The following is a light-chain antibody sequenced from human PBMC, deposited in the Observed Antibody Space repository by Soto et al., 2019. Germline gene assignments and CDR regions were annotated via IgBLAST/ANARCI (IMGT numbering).Light chain of an antibody. V-gene: IGKV1-27*01. CDR2: AIS. Sequence: DVPMTQSPSSLSVSVGDRVTITCRASQVISNYLAWYQQKPGKPPQLLIYAISTLQSGVPSRFSGSASGTDFTHTISSLQPEDVASYYCQKYNSAPLTFGQGTRLE. J-gene: IGKJ5*01. CDR3: QKYNSAPLT. CDR1: QVISNY.